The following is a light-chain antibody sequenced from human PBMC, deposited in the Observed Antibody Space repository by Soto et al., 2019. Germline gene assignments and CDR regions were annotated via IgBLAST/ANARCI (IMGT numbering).Light chain of an antibody. CDR2: GNS. CDR3: QSYDSSLSVVL. Sequence: QSVLTQPPSVSGAPGQRVTISCTGSSSNIGAGYDVHWYRQLPGTAPKLLIYGNSNRPSGVPDRFSGSKSGTSASLAITGLQAEDEADYYCQSYDSSLSVVLFGGGTKLTVL. J-gene: IGLJ2*01. CDR1: SSNIGAGYD. V-gene: IGLV1-40*01.